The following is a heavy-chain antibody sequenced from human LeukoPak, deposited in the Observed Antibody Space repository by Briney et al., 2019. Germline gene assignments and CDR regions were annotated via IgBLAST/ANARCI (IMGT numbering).Heavy chain of an antibody. J-gene: IGHJ3*02. CDR3: ARVSNCGGDCTDAFDI. Sequence: SQTPSLTCAVYGGSISSGGYSWSWIRQPPGKGLEWIGYIYHSGSTYYNPSLKSRVTISVDRSKNQFSLKLSSVTAADTAVYYCARVSNCGGDCTDAFDIWGQGTMVTVSS. CDR1: GGSISSGGYS. CDR2: IYHSGST. D-gene: IGHD2-21*02. V-gene: IGHV4-30-2*01.